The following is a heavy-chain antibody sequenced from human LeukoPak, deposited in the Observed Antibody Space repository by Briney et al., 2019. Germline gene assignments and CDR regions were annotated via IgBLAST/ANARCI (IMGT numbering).Heavy chain of an antibody. J-gene: IGHJ4*02. V-gene: IGHV1-2*02. CDR1: GYTFTGYC. CDR3: ARGRPYGDYGAAFDY. CDR2: INPNSGGT. D-gene: IGHD4-17*01. Sequence: ASVKVSCKASGYTFTGYCMHWVRQAPGQGLEWMGWINPNSGGTNYAQKFQGRVTMTRDTSISTAYMELSRLRSDDTAVYYCARGRPYGDYGAAFDYWGQGTLVTVSS.